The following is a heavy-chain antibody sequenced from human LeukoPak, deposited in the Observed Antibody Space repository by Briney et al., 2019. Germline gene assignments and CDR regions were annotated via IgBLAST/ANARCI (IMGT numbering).Heavy chain of an antibody. J-gene: IGHJ3*02. CDR1: GYTFTSYD. Sequence: ASVKVSCKASGYTFTSYDINWVRQATGQGLEWMGWMNPNSGNTGYAQKFQGRVTITRNTSISTAYMELSSLRSEDTAVYYCARLLPLLDAFDIWGQGTMVTVSS. D-gene: IGHD1-26*01. CDR3: ARLLPLLDAFDI. CDR2: MNPNSGNT. V-gene: IGHV1-8*03.